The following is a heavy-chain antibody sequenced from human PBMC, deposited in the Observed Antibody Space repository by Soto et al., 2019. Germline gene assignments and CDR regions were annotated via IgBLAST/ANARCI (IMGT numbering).Heavy chain of an antibody. J-gene: IGHJ4*02. Sequence: SETLSLTCAVSGGSIISGGYSWSWIRQPPGKGLEWIGYIYSGTTHYNPSLESRVTIAMDRSNNQISLSLKSVTAADTAVYYWAREDSGAFIDFWGQGTPVTGSS. CDR3: AREDSGAFIDF. V-gene: IGHV4-30-2*01. CDR1: GGSIISGGYS. CDR2: IYSGTT. D-gene: IGHD2-15*01.